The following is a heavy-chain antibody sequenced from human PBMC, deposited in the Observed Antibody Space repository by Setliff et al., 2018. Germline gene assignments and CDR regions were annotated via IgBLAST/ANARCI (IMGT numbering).Heavy chain of an antibody. J-gene: IGHJ4*02. Sequence: QPGGSLRLSCAASGFTFSSYSMNWVRQAPGKGLEWVSYISSSSSTIYYADSVKGRFTISRDNVKNSLFLQMNSLRAEDTAVYYCVRDLHWGFDYWGLGTLVTVSS. D-gene: IGHD7-27*01. CDR3: VRDLHWGFDY. V-gene: IGHV3-48*01. CDR2: ISSSSSTI. CDR1: GFTFSSYS.